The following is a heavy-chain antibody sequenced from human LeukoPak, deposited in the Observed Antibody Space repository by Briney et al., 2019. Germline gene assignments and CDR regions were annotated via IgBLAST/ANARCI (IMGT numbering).Heavy chain of an antibody. CDR2: INYSGTT. Sequence: PSETLPLTCAVSGGSIRNDYWSWIRQPPGKGLEWIAYINYSGTTNYNPSLESRVTISVDTSKNLFSLKFTSVTATDTAVYYCARHRPGERRFDPWGQGTLVTVSS. D-gene: IGHD3-16*01. CDR1: GGSIRNDY. J-gene: IGHJ5*02. CDR3: ARHRPGERRFDP. V-gene: IGHV4-59*08.